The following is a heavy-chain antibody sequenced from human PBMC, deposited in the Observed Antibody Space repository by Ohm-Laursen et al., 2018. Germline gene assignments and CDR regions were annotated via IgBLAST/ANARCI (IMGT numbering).Heavy chain of an antibody. CDR1: GFIFSGFG. V-gene: IGHV3-30*03. CDR3: ASLKPPLYYYGMDV. CDR2: ISNDGSNK. J-gene: IGHJ6*02. Sequence: RSLRLSCTASGFIFSGFGMHWVRQAPGKGLEWVALISNDGSNKYYADSVKGRFAISRDNAKNTLYLQMNSLRAEDTAGYYCASLKPPLYYYGMDVWGQGTTVTVSS.